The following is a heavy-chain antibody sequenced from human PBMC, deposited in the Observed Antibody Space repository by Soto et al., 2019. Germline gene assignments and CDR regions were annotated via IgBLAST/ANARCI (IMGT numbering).Heavy chain of an antibody. CDR1: GGTFSSYA. J-gene: IGHJ4*02. D-gene: IGHD3-9*01. V-gene: IGHV1-69*13. CDR2: IIPIFGTA. CDR3: AGATYYDILTGYRTDY. Sequence: ASVKVSCKASGGTFSSYAISWVRQAPGQGLEWMGGIIPIFGTANYAQKFQGRVTITADESTSTAYMELSSLRSEDTAVYYCAGATYYDILTGYRTDYWGQGTLVTVSS.